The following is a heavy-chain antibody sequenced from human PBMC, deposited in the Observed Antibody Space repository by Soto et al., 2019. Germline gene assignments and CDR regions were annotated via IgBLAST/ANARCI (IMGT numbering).Heavy chain of an antibody. D-gene: IGHD3-10*01. CDR2: ISAYNGNT. CDR1: GYTFTSYG. V-gene: IGHV1-18*01. Sequence: QVQLVQSGAEVKKPGASVKVSCKASGYTFTSYGISWVRQAPGQGLEWMGWISAYNGNTNYAQKLQGRVTMTTDTSTSTAYMELRSLRSDDTAVYYCARSKKTRGTMVRGQAWFDPWGQGTLVTVSS. CDR3: ARSKKTRGTMVRGQAWFDP. J-gene: IGHJ5*02.